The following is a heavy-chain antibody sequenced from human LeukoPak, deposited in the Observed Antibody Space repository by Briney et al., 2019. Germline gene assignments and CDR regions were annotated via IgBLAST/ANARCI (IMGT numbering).Heavy chain of an antibody. J-gene: IGHJ4*02. D-gene: IGHD4-17*01. CDR3: AKDRDYGDYYPTIDY. CDR2: ISYDGSNK. CDR1: GFTFSSYG. Sequence: GGSLRLSCAASGFTFSSYGMHWVRQAPGKGLEGVAVISYDGSNKYYADSVKGRFTISRDNSKNTLYLQMNSLRAEDTAVYYCAKDRDYGDYYPTIDYWGQGTLVTVSS. V-gene: IGHV3-30*18.